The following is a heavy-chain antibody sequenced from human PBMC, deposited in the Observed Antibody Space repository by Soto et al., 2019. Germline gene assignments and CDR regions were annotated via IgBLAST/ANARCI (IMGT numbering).Heavy chain of an antibody. Sequence: HEHLVQSGAEVKRPGASLKVSCKASGYSFTGYYIHWVRQAPGQGLEWMGWINPDSGATNYAQNFQGSVTLTSDTSISTASMDLTSMTSDETAVYYCARGDYGTGGYPFPYFDYWGQGPLVIVSS. J-gene: IGHJ4*02. D-gene: IGHD2-8*02. CDR3: ARGDYGTGGYPFPYFDY. CDR1: GYSFTGYY. CDR2: INPDSGAT. V-gene: IGHV1-2*02.